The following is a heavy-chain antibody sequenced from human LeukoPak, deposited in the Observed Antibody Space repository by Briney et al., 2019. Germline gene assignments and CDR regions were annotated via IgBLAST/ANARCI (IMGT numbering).Heavy chain of an antibody. V-gene: IGHV3-23*01. CDR2: ISPSGSIS. CDR3: ARDLDWGAFDA. Sequence: GGSLRLSCVASGFTFSDNSMTWIRQAPGKGLEWVSGISPSGSISYYADSVKGRFTISRDNSKNAVSLQMNSLRAEDTALYYCARDLDWGAFDAWGQGTLVTVSS. D-gene: IGHD3-9*01. J-gene: IGHJ5*02. CDR1: GFTFSDNS.